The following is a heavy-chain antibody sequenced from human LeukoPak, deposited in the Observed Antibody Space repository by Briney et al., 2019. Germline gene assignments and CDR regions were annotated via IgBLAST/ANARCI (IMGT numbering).Heavy chain of an antibody. V-gene: IGHV3-30*03. D-gene: IGHD4-17*01. J-gene: IGHJ3*02. Sequence: PGRSLRLSCAASGFTFSSYGMHWVRQAPGKGLEWVAVISYDGSNKYYADSVKGRFTISRDNSKNTLYLQMNSLRAEDTAVYYCARAHDYGDYVGAFDIWGQGTMVTVSS. CDR2: ISYDGSNK. CDR1: GFTFSSYG. CDR3: ARAHDYGDYVGAFDI.